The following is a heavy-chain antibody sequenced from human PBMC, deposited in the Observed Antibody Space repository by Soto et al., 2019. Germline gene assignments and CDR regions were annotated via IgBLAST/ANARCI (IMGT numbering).Heavy chain of an antibody. Sequence: GGSLRLSCVASGFTFSDFGMHWVRQGPGKGLEWLAVISEDAETDFHADSVKGRFTVSRDNFKETLYLQMNSLTTDDSGVYFCAKAPFRRPYYFSGMDVWGQGTTVTVSS. CDR3: AKAPFRRPYYFSGMDV. CDR1: GFTFSDFG. V-gene: IGHV3-30*18. J-gene: IGHJ6*02. D-gene: IGHD3-10*01. CDR2: ISEDAETD.